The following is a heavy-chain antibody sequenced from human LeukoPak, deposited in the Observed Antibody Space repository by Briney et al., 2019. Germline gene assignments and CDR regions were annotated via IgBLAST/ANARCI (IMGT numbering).Heavy chain of an antibody. J-gene: IGHJ4*02. D-gene: IGHD6-19*01. CDR3: ARTPIAVAGLFDY. Sequence: GGSLRLSCAASGFTFSSYAMSWVRQAPGKGLEWVSAIGGSGGSTYYADSVKGRFTISRDNSKNTLYLQMNSLRAEDTAVYYCARTPIAVAGLFDYWGQGTLVTVSS. CDR2: IGGSGGST. V-gene: IGHV3-23*01. CDR1: GFTFSSYA.